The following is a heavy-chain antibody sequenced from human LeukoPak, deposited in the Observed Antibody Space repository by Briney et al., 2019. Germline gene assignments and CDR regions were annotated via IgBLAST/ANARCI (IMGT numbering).Heavy chain of an antibody. Sequence: GASVKVSCKASGYTFTSYDINWVRQATGQGLEWMGWVNPNSGHTGYAQKFQVRVTMTRNTSITTAYMELSSLTSEDTAVYYCARGAPGSYCSGGSCPYFDYWGQGTLVSVSS. J-gene: IGHJ4*02. D-gene: IGHD2-15*01. V-gene: IGHV1-8*01. CDR1: GYTFTSYD. CDR2: VNPNSGHT. CDR3: ARGAPGSYCSGGSCPYFDY.